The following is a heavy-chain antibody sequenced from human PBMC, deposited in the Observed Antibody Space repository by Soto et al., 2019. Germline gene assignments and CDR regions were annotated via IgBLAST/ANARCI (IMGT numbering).Heavy chain of an antibody. CDR3: ARDGGMVGAEGAFDI. Sequence: PSETLSLTRTVSGGPISTFYWSWIRRPPGKGLWWIGYIYDSGSTNNNPSLKSRVTISVDTYKNQFSLQLSSVTAADTAVYYCARDGGMVGAEGAFDIWGQGTMVTVSS. D-gene: IGHD1-26*01. J-gene: IGHJ3*02. CDR2: IYDSGST. CDR1: GGPISTFY. V-gene: IGHV4-59*01.